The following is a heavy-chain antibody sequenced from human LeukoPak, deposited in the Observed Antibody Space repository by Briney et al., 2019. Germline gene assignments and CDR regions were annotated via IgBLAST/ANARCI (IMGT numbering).Heavy chain of an antibody. D-gene: IGHD3-10*01. Sequence: PGRSLRLSCAASGFSFRSYGIHWVRQAPGKGLEWVAVIWYDGSKKYYADPVKGRFTISRDNSKNTLYLQMDSLRAEDTAVYYCARENTMVRGVTLYYFDYWGQGTLVTVSS. CDR3: ARENTMVRGVTLYYFDY. V-gene: IGHV3-33*01. CDR1: GFSFRSYG. CDR2: IWYDGSKK. J-gene: IGHJ4*02.